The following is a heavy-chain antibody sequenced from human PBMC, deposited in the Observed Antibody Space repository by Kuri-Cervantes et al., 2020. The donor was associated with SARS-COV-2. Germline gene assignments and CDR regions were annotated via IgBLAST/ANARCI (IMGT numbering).Heavy chain of an antibody. V-gene: IGHV1-69*13. D-gene: IGHD2-8*01. CDR3: ARPLHCTNGVCSYYYYYGMDV. CDR2: IIPIFGTA. Sequence: SVKVSCKASGGTFSSYAISWVRQAPGQGLEWMGGIIPIFGTANYAQKFQGRVTITADESTSAAYMELSSLRSEDTAVYYCARPLHCTNGVCSYYYYYGMDVWGQGTTVTVSS. J-gene: IGHJ6*02. CDR1: GGTFSSYA.